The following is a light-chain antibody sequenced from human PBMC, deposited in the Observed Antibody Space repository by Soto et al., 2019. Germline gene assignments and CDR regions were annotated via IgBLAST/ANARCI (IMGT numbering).Light chain of an antibody. V-gene: IGKV1-5*03. CDR2: EAS. Sequence: DIQMTQSPSTLSASVGDRVTITCRASQSISDSLAWYQQKPGKAPKLLIYEASSLKSGVPSRFSGSRSGKEYTLTISSLPPDDFETDYCQQYKGYWTFGQGTKVEIK. J-gene: IGKJ1*01. CDR3: QQYKGYWT. CDR1: QSISDS.